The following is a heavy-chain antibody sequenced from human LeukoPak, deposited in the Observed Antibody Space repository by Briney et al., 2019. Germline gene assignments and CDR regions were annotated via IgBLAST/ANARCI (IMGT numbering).Heavy chain of an antibody. CDR3: AGRSTGVRGVNGWFDP. D-gene: IGHD3-10*01. CDR2: IHTSGSS. V-gene: IGHV4-4*07. J-gene: IGHJ5*02. Sequence: SETLSLTCNVSGDSMSNYYWNWVRQPAGEGREWIGLIHTSGSSNYNPSLKSRVTISVETSKNRVTRRLISVTAADTAIYYCAGRSTGVRGVNGWFDPWGQGTLVIVSS. CDR1: GDSMSNYY.